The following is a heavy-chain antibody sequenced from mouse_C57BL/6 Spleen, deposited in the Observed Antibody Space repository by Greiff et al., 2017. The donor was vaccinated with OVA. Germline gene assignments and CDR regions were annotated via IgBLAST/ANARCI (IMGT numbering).Heavy chain of an antibody. CDR2: INPNNGGT. CDR1: GYTFTDYY. CDR3: ARSRTGIYAMDY. J-gene: IGHJ4*01. V-gene: IGHV1-26*01. D-gene: IGHD4-1*01. Sequence: EVQLQQSGPELVKPGASVKISCKASGYTFTDYYMNWVKQSHGKSLEWIGDINPNNGGTSYNQKFKGKATLTVDKSSSTAYMELRSLTSEDSAVYYCARSRTGIYAMDYWGQGTSVTVSS.